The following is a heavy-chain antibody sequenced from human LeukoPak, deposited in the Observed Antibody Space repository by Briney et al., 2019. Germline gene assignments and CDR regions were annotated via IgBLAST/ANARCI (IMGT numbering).Heavy chain of an antibody. Sequence: GGSLRLSCAASEFTFSDYAFHWVRQAPGKGLEWVANIKHDGSETYYMDSVKGRFTISRDNAKNSLYLQMNSLRAEDTAVYYCAELGITMIGGVWGKGTTVTISS. CDR2: IKHDGSET. V-gene: IGHV3-7*01. D-gene: IGHD3-10*02. CDR1: EFTFSDYA. CDR3: AELGITMIGGV. J-gene: IGHJ6*04.